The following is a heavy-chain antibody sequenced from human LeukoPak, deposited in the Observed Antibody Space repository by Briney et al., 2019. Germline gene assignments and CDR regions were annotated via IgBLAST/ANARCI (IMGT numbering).Heavy chain of an antibody. V-gene: IGHV3-7*03. CDR2: INRDGSQR. D-gene: IGHD2-15*01. J-gene: IGHJ4*02. CDR3: ARDSTYSSGSRFYDRFDY. CDR1: GFTFSTYW. Sequence: GGSLRLSCAASGFTFSTYWMNWVRQAPGKGLEWVANINRDGSQRNHVDSVKGRFTISRDNAKNSLYLQMDSLTAEDTAVYYCARDSTYSSGSRFYDRFDYWGQGTLVTVSS.